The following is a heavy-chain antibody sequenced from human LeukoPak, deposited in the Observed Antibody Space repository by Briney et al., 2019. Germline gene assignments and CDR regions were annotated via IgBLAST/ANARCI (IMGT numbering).Heavy chain of an antibody. D-gene: IGHD1-14*01. Sequence: GGSLRLSCAASGFTFSSYGMHWVRQVPGKGLEWVAFIRYDGSNKYYADSVKGRFTISRDNSKNTLYLQMNSLRAEDTAVYYCAKDRISHRRTSDYWGQGTLVTVSS. J-gene: IGHJ4*02. V-gene: IGHV3-30*02. CDR1: GFTFSSYG. CDR2: IRYDGSNK. CDR3: AKDRISHRRTSDY.